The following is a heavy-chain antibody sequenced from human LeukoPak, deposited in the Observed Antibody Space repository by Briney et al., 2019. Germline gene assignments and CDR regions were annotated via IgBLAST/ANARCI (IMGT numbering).Heavy chain of an antibody. V-gene: IGHV3-20*04. D-gene: IGHD6-13*01. CDR2: INWDGGST. CDR3: ARTKQQPVLDAFDI. Sequence: PGGSLRLSCAASGFTFDDYGMSWVRQAPGKGLEWVSGINWDGGSTGYADSVKGRFTISRDNAKNSLYLQMNSLRAEDTALYYCARTKQQPVLDAFDIWGQGTMVTVSS. J-gene: IGHJ3*02. CDR1: GFTFDDYG.